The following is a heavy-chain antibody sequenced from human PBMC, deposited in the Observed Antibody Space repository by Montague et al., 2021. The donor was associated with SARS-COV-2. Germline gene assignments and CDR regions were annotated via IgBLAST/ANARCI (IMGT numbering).Heavy chain of an antibody. V-gene: IGHV4-39*07. J-gene: IGHJ6*02. Sequence: SETLSLTCNVSGDSITNTRYFWGWIRQPPGKALEWIGSIYTSGSTNYNPSLKSRVTISVDTSKNQFSLKLTSVTAADTAVYYCARVGVGTMVRGVIPAYYYYGMDVWGQGTTVTVSS. CDR3: ARVGVGTMVRGVIPAYYYYGMDV. CDR1: GDSITNTRYF. CDR2: IYTSGST. D-gene: IGHD3-10*01.